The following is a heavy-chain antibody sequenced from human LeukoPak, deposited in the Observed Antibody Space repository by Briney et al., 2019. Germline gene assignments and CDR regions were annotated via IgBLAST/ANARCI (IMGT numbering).Heavy chain of an antibody. CDR1: GFTFSSYA. V-gene: IGHV3-30*04. J-gene: IGHJ4*02. CDR2: ISYDGSNK. CDR3: ARDLHDSSFRDY. D-gene: IGHD3-22*01. Sequence: GGSLRLSCAASGFTFSSYAMHWVRQAPGKGLEWVAVISYDGSNKYYADSVKGRFTISRDNSKNTLYLQMNSLRAEDTAVYYCARDLHDSSFRDYWGLGTLVTVSS.